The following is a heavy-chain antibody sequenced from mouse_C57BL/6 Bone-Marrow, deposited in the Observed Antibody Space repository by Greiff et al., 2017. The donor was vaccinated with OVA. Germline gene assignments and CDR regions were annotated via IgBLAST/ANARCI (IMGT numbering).Heavy chain of an antibody. CDR3: ANFYYGNYVEAMDY. CDR2: IYPRDGST. Sequence: SDAELVKPGASVKISCTVSGYTFTDHTIHWMKQRPEQGLEWIGYIYPRDGSTKYNEKFKGKATLTADKSSSTAYMQLNSLTSEDAAVYFCANFYYGNYVEAMDYWGQGTSVTVSS. CDR1: GYTFTDHT. V-gene: IGHV1-78*01. J-gene: IGHJ4*01. D-gene: IGHD2-1*01.